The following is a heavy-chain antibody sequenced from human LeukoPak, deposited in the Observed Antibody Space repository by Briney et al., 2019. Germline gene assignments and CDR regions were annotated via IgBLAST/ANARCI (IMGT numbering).Heavy chain of an antibody. V-gene: IGHV4-39*01. CDR2: IYYSGST. D-gene: IGHD1-26*01. J-gene: IGHJ4*02. CDR1: GGSISSSSYY. CDR3: ARHARIVGATANFDY. Sequence: SGTLSLTCTVSGGSISSSSYYWGWIRQPPGKGLEWIGSIYYSGSTYYNPSLKSRVTISVDTSKNQFSLKLSSVTAADTAVYYCARHARIVGATANFDYWGQGTLVTVSS.